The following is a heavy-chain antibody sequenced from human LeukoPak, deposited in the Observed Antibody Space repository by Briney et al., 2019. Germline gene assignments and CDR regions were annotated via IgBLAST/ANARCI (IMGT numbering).Heavy chain of an antibody. Sequence: SETLSLTCTVSGGSISSYYWSWIRQPPGKGLQWIGYIYYSGSTNYNPSLNSRVTISIDTSKNQFSLKLSSMTAADTAVYYCARFGVLQYGNWFDPWGQGTLVTVSS. J-gene: IGHJ5*02. CDR1: GGSISSYY. CDR3: ARFGVLQYGNWFDP. CDR2: IYYSGST. V-gene: IGHV4-59*01. D-gene: IGHD4-11*01.